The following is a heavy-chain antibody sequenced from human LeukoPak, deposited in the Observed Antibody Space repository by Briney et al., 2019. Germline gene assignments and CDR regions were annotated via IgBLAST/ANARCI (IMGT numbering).Heavy chain of an antibody. D-gene: IGHD4/OR15-4a*01. CDR3: ARRAGAYSHPYDY. J-gene: IGHJ4*02. CDR2: ISYDGSNK. CDR1: GFTFSSYA. Sequence: GGSLRLSCAASGFTFSSYAMHWVRQAPGKGLEWVAVISYDGSNKYYADSVKGRFTISRDDSKNTLYLQMNSLRAEDTAVYYCARRAGAYSHPYDYWGQGTLVTVSS. V-gene: IGHV3-30*14.